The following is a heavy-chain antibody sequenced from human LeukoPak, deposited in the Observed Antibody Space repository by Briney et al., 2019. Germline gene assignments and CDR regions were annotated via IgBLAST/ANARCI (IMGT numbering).Heavy chain of an antibody. V-gene: IGHV3-21*01. CDR2: LSSSSTYI. D-gene: IGHD3-22*01. J-gene: IGHJ4*02. CDR1: GFTFSSYS. CDR3: ATTPKSYYYDSSGYYYDDLDY. Sequence: GSLRLSCAASGFTFSSYSMNWVRQAPGKGLEWVPSLSSSSTYIYYADSVKGRYTISRDNAKNSLYLQMNSLRAEDTAVYYCATTPKSYYYDSSGYYYDDLDYWGQGTLVTVSS.